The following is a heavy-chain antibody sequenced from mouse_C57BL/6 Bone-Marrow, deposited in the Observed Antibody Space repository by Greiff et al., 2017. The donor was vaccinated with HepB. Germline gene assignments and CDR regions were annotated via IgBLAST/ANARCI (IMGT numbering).Heavy chain of an antibody. CDR1: GYTFTSYW. V-gene: IGHV1-50*01. Sequence: VQLQQPGAELVKPGASVKLSCKASGYTFTSYWMQWVKQRPGQGLEWIGEIEPSDSYTNYNQKFKGKATLTVDTSSSTAYMRLSSLTSEDSAVYYCAREEYYDYSWFAYWGQGTLVTVSA. CDR3: AREEYYDYSWFAY. CDR2: IEPSDSYT. J-gene: IGHJ3*01. D-gene: IGHD2-4*01.